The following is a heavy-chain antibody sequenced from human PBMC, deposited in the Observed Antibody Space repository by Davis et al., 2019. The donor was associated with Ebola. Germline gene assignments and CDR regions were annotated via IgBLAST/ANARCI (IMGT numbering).Heavy chain of an antibody. D-gene: IGHD5-12*01. CDR2: TSAYKGNT. J-gene: IGHJ4*02. CDR1: GYTFTSTG. Sequence: AASVKVSCKASGYTFTSTGISCVRQAPGQGLEWMVWTSAYKGNTNYAQKLQGRVTMTTDTSTSTAYMELRSLRSDDTAVYYCASALGIYSRPDYWGQGTLVTVSS. V-gene: IGHV1-18*04. CDR3: ASALGIYSRPDY.